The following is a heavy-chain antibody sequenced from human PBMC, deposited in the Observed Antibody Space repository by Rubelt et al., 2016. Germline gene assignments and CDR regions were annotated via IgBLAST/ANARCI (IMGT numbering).Heavy chain of an antibody. CDR1: GYSISSGNC. CDR3: AGFSPAVDY. Sequence: QVQLQESGPGLVKPSETLSLTCTVSGYSISSGNCWGWIRQPPGKGLEWIGSIFHSGSTYYKPSLKSRITISVDTSKNQFSLKLSSVTAADTAVYFCAGFSPAVDYWGQGTLVTVSS. J-gene: IGHJ4*02. D-gene: IGHD2-2*01. CDR2: IFHSGST. V-gene: IGHV4-38-2*02.